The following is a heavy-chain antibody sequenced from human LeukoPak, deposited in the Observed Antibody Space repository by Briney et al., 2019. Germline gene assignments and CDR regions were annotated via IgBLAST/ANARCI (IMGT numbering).Heavy chain of an antibody. D-gene: IGHD3-22*01. CDR1: GFTFSGHW. Sequence: GGSLRLSCAASGFTFSGHWMTWVRQAPGKGLEWVANTKEDGSKKNYVDSVKGRFTISRDNAKNSLYLQMTSLRAEDTAMYYCATPLDYRDSSGFHQGGDWGQGTLVTVSS. V-gene: IGHV3-7*03. CDR2: TKEDGSKK. J-gene: IGHJ4*02. CDR3: ATPLDYRDSSGFHQGGD.